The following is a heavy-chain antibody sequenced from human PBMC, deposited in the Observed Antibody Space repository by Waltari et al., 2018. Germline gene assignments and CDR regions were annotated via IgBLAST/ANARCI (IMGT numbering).Heavy chain of an antibody. J-gene: IGHJ4*02. CDR2: IKQDGSEK. CDR1: GFTFSSYW. CDR3: ARRSLVGATTCFDY. Sequence: EVQLVESGGGLVQPGGSLRLSCAASGFTFSSYWMSWVRQAPGKGLEWVANIKQDGSEKYYLDSVKGRFTISRDNAKNSLYLQMNSLRAEDTAVYYCARRSLVGATTCFDYWGQGTLVTVSS. D-gene: IGHD1-26*01. V-gene: IGHV3-7*01.